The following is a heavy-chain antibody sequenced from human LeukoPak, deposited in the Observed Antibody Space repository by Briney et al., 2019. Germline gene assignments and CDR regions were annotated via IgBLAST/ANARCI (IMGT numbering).Heavy chain of an antibody. CDR3: ARGADIVVVPAGLYYFDN. D-gene: IGHD2-2*01. CDR1: GGSFSGYY. CDR2: INHSGST. Sequence: PSETLSLTCAVYGGSFSGYYWSWIRQPPGKGLEWIGEINHSGSTNYNPSLKSRVTISVDTSKNQFSLKLSSVTAADTAVYYCARGADIVVVPAGLYYFDNWGQGTLLTVSS. V-gene: IGHV4-34*01. J-gene: IGHJ4*02.